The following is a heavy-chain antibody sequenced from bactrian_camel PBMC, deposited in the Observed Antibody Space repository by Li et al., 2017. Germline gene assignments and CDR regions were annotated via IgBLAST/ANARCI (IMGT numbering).Heavy chain of an antibody. D-gene: IGHD6*01. V-gene: IGHV3S55*01. CDR1: GYRYASYC. CDR3: ARDEYGGMWSDFGF. Sequence: QVQLVESGGGLVQPGGSLRLSCAASGYRYASYCMGWFRQAPGMEREGVASITSEGIPIVADSVKGRFTISRDNAKNTLYLQMNSLKTEDTAVYYCARDEYGGMWSDFGFWGQGTQVTVS. CDR2: ITSEGIP. J-gene: IGHJ6*01.